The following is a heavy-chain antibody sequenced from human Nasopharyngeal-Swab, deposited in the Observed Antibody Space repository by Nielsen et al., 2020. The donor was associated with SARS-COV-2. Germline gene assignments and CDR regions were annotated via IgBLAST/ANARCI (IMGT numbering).Heavy chain of an antibody. V-gene: IGHV1-18*01. Sequence: ASVKVSCKASGYTFTSYGISWVRQAPGQGLEWMGWISAYNGNTNYAQKLQGRVTMTTDTSTSTAHMELRSLRSDDTAVYYCARGPVEQWLVEGWFDPWGQGTLVTVSS. CDR3: ARGPVEQWLVEGWFDP. CDR2: ISAYNGNT. D-gene: IGHD6-19*01. J-gene: IGHJ5*02. CDR1: GYTFTSYG.